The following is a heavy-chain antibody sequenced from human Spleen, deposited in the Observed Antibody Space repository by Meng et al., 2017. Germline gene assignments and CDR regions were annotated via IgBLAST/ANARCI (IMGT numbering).Heavy chain of an antibody. J-gene: IGHJ4*02. D-gene: IGHD3-22*01. Sequence: SETLSLTCTVSGGSISSSSYYWGWIRQPPGKGLEWIGSIYYSGSTYYNPSLKSRVIISVDTSKNQFYLKLYSLTAADTATYYCARWGEHYYDSSGYQSSFDFWGQGTLVTVSS. CDR2: IYYSGST. CDR3: ARWGEHYYDSSGYQSSFDF. V-gene: IGHV4-39*07. CDR1: GGSISSSSYY.